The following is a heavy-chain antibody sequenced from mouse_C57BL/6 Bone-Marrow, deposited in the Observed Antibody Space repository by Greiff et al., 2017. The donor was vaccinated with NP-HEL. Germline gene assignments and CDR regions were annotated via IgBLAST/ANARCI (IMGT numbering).Heavy chain of an antibody. Sequence: EVKLMESGGDLVKPGGSLKLSCAASGFTFSSYGMSWVRQTPDKRLEWVATISSGGSYTYYTDSVKGRFTISRDNAKNTLYLQRSSLKSEDTAMYYCARHRDYGGGDYWGQGTTLTVSS. CDR1: GFTFSSYG. CDR2: ISSGGSYT. D-gene: IGHD1-1*02. V-gene: IGHV5-6*01. CDR3: ARHRDYGGGDY. J-gene: IGHJ2*01.